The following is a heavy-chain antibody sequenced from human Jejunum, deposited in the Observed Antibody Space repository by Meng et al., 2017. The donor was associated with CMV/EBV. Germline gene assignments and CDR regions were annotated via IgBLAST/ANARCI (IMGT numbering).Heavy chain of an antibody. CDR1: GFTFSNYW. J-gene: IGHJ6*02. D-gene: IGHD3-10*01. CDR3: TSGSGSYFGMDV. Sequence: SGFTFSNYWMTWVRQAPGKGLEWVGRITNKPNIYATQYAASVKGRFTISRDDSRNSLYLQMSRLRIEDSAVYFCTSGSGSYFGMDVWGRGTTVTVSS. V-gene: IGHV3-72*01. CDR2: ITNKPNIYAT.